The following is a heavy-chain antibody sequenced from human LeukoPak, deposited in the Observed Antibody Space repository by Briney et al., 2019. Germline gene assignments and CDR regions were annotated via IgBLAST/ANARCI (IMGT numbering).Heavy chain of an antibody. Sequence: SETLSLTCSVSGASITSSFWSWIRQPPGKGLEMIGYIYYSGRGNYKPSLKGRVDISLDTSKNRVSLKLTSVTAADTAVYYCARLWRPHDYDNWFAYWAQGSLVTVSS. CDR3: ARLWRPHDYDNWFAY. V-gene: IGHV4-59*01. CDR1: GASITSSF. D-gene: IGHD4-17*01. CDR2: IYYSGRG. J-gene: IGHJ5*01.